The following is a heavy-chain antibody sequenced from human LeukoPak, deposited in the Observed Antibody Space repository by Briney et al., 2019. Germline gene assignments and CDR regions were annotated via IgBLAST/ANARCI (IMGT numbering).Heavy chain of an antibody. Sequence: SVKVSCTASGGTFSSYAISWVRQAPGQGLEWMGRIIPILGITNYAQKFQGRVTITADKSTSTAYMELSSLRSEDTAVYYCARDYHWGSLYYFDYWGQGTLVTVSS. V-gene: IGHV1-69*04. CDR3: ARDYHWGSLYYFDY. CDR2: IIPILGIT. D-gene: IGHD7-27*01. J-gene: IGHJ4*02. CDR1: GGTFSSYA.